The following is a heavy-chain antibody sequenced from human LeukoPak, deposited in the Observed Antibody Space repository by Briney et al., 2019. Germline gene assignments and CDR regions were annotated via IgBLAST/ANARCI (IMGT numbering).Heavy chain of an antibody. CDR3: AIDQWLLVY. CDR1: GFTFSSYE. V-gene: IGHV3-48*03. J-gene: IGHJ4*02. Sequence: PAGSLRLSCAASGFTFSSYEMNWVRQAPGQGLEWVSYISSSGSTRYYADSVKGRFTISRDNTKNSLYLQMNSPRAEDTAVYYCAIDQWLLVYWGQGALVTVSS. CDR2: ISSSGSTR. D-gene: IGHD6-19*01.